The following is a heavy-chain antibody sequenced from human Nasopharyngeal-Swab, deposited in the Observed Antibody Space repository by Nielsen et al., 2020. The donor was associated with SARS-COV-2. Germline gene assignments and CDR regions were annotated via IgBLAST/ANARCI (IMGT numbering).Heavy chain of an antibody. CDR1: GFTFDDYA. Sequence: LSLTCAASGFTFDDYAMHWVRQAPGKGLEWVSCISWNSGNIGYADSVKGRFTISRDNAKNSLYLQMNSLRAEDTALYYCAKAPFPSRGSARFNFFDYWGQGTLVTVSS. CDR2: ISWNSGNI. J-gene: IGHJ4*02. D-gene: IGHD1-26*01. V-gene: IGHV3-9*01. CDR3: AKAPFPSRGSARFNFFDY.